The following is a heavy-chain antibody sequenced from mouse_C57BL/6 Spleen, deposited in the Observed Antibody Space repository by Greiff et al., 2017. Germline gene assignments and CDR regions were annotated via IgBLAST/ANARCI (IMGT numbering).Heavy chain of an antibody. Sequence: VQGVESGPGLVAPSQSLSITCTVSGFSLTSYAISWVRQPPGKGLEWLGVIWTGGGTNYNSALKSRLSIRKDNSKSQVFLKMNSLQTDDTARYYFARHYYGSSYDAMDYWGQGTSVTVSS. CDR1: GFSLTSYA. CDR3: ARHYYGSSYDAMDY. D-gene: IGHD1-1*01. CDR2: IWTGGGT. J-gene: IGHJ4*01. V-gene: IGHV2-9-1*01.